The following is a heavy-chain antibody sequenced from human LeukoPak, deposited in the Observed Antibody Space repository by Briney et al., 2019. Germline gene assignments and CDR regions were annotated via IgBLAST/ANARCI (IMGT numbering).Heavy chain of an antibody. V-gene: IGHV4-59*08. CDR2: IYYSGST. J-gene: IGHJ3*02. Sequence: SETLSLTCTVSGGPISSYYWSWIRQPPGKGLEWIGYIYYSGSTNYNPSLKSRVTISVDTSKNQFSLKLSSVTAADTAVYYCARPSYYDSSGYPPDAFDIWGQGTMVTVSS. CDR3: ARPSYYDSSGYPPDAFDI. D-gene: IGHD3-22*01. CDR1: GGPISSYY.